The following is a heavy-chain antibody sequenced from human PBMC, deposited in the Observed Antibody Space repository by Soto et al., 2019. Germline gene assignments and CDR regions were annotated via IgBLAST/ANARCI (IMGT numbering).Heavy chain of an antibody. CDR1: GLTFSSYW. J-gene: IGHJ4*02. CDR2: IKQDGSEK. D-gene: IGHD3-10*01. Sequence: SLRLSCAASGLTFSSYWMSWVRQAPGKGLEWVANIKQDGSEKYYVDSVKGRFTISRDNAKNSLYLQMNSLRAEDTAVYYCAREPHYYGSGSYYNNVDYWGQGTLVTVSS. V-gene: IGHV3-7*03. CDR3: AREPHYYGSGSYYNNVDY.